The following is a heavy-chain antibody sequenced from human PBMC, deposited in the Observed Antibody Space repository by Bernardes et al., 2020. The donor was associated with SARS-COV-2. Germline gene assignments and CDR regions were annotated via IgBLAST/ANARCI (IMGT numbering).Heavy chain of an antibody. J-gene: IGHJ5*02. V-gene: IGHV1-46*01. Sequence: ASVKVSCKASAYIFTDYSIHWVRQAPGQGLEWMGIINPSGGSTTYAQKFQGRVTMTRDTSTSTVYMELSSLRSDDTAVYYCARGHVYILRHFDRNNWFDPWGQGTLVTVSS. CDR2: INPSGGST. CDR3: ARGHVYILRHFDRNNWFDP. D-gene: IGHD3-9*01. CDR1: AYIFTDYS.